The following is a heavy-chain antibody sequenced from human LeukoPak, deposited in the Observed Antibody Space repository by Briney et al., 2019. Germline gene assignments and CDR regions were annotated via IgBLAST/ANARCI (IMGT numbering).Heavy chain of an antibody. Sequence: GGSLRLSCAASGFTFSSYAMSWVRQAPGKGLEWVSAISGSGGSTFYADSVKGRFTISRDNSKNTLYLQMNSLRAEDTAVYYCAKDKSGYLNFDYWGQGTLVTVSS. CDR3: AKDKSGYLNFDY. CDR1: GFTFSSYA. J-gene: IGHJ4*02. V-gene: IGHV3-23*01. CDR2: ISGSGGST. D-gene: IGHD3-3*01.